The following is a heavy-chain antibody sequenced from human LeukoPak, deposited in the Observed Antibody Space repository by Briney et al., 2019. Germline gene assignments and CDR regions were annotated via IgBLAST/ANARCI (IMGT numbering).Heavy chain of an antibody. D-gene: IGHD1-1*01. V-gene: IGHV3-15*01. CDR2: IKTKTDGGTT. CDR1: GFTFSNVW. CDR3: VTRVKSTGDY. J-gene: IGHJ4*02. Sequence: PGGSLRLSCEASGFTFSNVWMNWVRPAPGKGLEWIGRIKTKTDGGTTEYAAPVKGRFTISRDDSKNTVYLQMNSLKTEDTALYYCVTRVKSTGDYWGQGTLVTVSS.